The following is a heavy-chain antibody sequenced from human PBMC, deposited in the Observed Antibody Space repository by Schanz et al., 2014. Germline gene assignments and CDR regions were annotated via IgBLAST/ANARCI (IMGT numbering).Heavy chain of an antibody. Sequence: EVQLVESGGGVVRPGGSLRLSSAASGFGFDDYAMSWVRHAPGKGLEWVSGINWNGCSTGYADSVKGRFTISRDNAKNSLYLQMNSLRAEDTALYYCARDSGSSSWYPSDYWGQGTLXTVSS. J-gene: IGHJ4*02. CDR3: ARDSGSSSWYPSDY. V-gene: IGHV3-20*04. CDR1: GFGFDDYA. D-gene: IGHD6-13*01. CDR2: INWNGCST.